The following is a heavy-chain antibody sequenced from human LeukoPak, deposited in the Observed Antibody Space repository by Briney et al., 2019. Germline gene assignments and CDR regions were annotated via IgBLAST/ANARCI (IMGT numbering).Heavy chain of an antibody. CDR2: VSGSGRGENT. V-gene: IGHV3-21*01. J-gene: IGHJ6*03. CDR1: GFTFSSSA. CDR3: ARGGSGDYGWYYYYYMDV. Sequence: PGGSLRLSCAASGFTFSSSAMSWVRQAPGKGLEWVSNVSGSGRGENTYYADSVKGRFTISRDNAKKSLYLQMNSLRVEDTAVYYCARGGSGDYGWYYYYYMDVWGKGTTVTISS. D-gene: IGHD4-17*01.